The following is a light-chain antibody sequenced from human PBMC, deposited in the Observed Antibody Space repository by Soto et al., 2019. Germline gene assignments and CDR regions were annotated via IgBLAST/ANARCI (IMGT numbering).Light chain of an antibody. J-gene: IGLJ1*01. CDR2: DVS. CDR1: SSDVGAYNF. Sequence: QSALTQPASVSGSPGQSITISCTGTSSDVGAYNFVSWYQQHPGKAPKLMIYDVSNRPSGVSNRISGSKSGNTASLTISGLQAEDEAYYYCTSHTSSGSLVFGTGTKVTVL. V-gene: IGLV2-14*03. CDR3: TSHTSSGSLV.